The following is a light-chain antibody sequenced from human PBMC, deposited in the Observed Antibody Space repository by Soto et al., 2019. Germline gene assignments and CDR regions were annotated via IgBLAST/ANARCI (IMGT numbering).Light chain of an antibody. Sequence: QSVLTQLSSASASLGSSVKLTCTLSSGHSTYIIAWHQQQPGKAPRFLMKLEGGGSYNKGSGVPARFSCSSSGADRYLTISNLQFEDEADYYCETGDGKVFGGGTKLTVL. J-gene: IGLJ3*02. CDR1: SGHSTYI. V-gene: IGLV4-60*02. CDR2: LEGGGSY. CDR3: ETGDGKV.